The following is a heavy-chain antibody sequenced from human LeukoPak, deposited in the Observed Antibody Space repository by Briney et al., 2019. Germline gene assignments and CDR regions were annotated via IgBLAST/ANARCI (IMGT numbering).Heavy chain of an antibody. Sequence: QPGGTLRLSCPASGLTFSRYGMGWVPQAPGKGLGWGSAIRTSGCSTYYAHSVKGRFTISRDNSKNTLSRQMSSLRAEDTAVYYCARDYYDGIGYYYEDYWGQGTLVTVSS. D-gene: IGHD3-22*01. CDR2: IRTSGCST. CDR1: GLTFSRYG. V-gene: IGHV3-23*01. CDR3: ARDYYDGIGYYYEDY. J-gene: IGHJ4*02.